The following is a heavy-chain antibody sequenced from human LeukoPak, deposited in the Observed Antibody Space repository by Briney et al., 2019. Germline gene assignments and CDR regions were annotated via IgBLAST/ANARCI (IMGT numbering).Heavy chain of an antibody. CDR1: GGSLSGHF. CDR3: ARDPGGTDWYNFDF. J-gene: IGHJ4*02. D-gene: IGHD3-9*01. V-gene: IGHV4-59*11. CDR2: IHSSGST. Sequence: SETLSLTCTVSGGSLSGHFWSWFRRPPGKGLENIGYIHSSGSTNYNPSYKSRVTVSLEMSKNQFSLGLSSVTAADTAVYYCARDPGGTDWYNFDFWGQGILVTVSS.